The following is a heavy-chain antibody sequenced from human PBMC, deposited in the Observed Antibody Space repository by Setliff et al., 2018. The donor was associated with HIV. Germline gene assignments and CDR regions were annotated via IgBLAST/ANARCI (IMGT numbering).Heavy chain of an antibody. CDR2: IHYGGFF. D-gene: IGHD3-10*01. Sequence: SETLSLTCTVSGGSFRSGRYYWGWIRQPPGKGLEWIGNIHYGGFFWYSPSLKRRVTISVDTPKNQFPLKLSSVTAADTAVYYCARPALGIGGGSRFDDWGQGTRVTVSS. CDR3: ARPALGIGGGSRFDD. J-gene: IGHJ4*02. CDR1: GGSFRSGRYY. V-gene: IGHV4-39*01.